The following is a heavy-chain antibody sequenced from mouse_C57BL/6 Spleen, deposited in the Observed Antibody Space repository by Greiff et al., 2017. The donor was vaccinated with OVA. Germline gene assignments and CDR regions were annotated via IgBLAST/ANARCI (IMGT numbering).Heavy chain of an antibody. J-gene: IGHJ4*01. V-gene: IGHV5-6*01. CDR2: ISSGGSYT. D-gene: IGHD1-1*02. CDR3: ARLWSYAMDY. CDR1: GFTFSSYG. Sequence: EVHRVESGGDLVKPGGSLKLSCAASGFTFSSYGMSWVRQTPDKRLEWVATISSGGSYTYYPDSVKGRFTISRDNAKNTLYLQMSSLKSEDTAMYYCARLWSYAMDYWGQGTSVTVSS.